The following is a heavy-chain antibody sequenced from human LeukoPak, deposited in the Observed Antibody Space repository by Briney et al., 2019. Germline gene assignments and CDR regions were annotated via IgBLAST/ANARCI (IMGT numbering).Heavy chain of an antibody. Sequence: PGGSLRLSCAASGFTFDDYGMSWVRQAPGKGLEWVSGINWNGGSTGYADSVKGRFTISRDNAKNSLYLQMNSLRAEDTAVYYCARVPVGATWFDYWGQGTLVTVSS. CDR1: GFTFDDYG. CDR3: ARVPVGATWFDY. CDR2: INWNGGST. J-gene: IGHJ4*02. D-gene: IGHD1-26*01. V-gene: IGHV3-20*04.